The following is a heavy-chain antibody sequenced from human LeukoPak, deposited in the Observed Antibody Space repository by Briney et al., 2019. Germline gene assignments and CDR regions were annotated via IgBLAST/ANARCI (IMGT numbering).Heavy chain of an antibody. Sequence: ASVKVSCKASGYTFTGYYMHWVRQAPGQGLEWMGWINPNSGGTNYAQKFQGRVTMTRDTSISTAYMELSRLRSDDTAVYYCARCGDQDIVVVPAACPWRLWGRGTLVTVSS. D-gene: IGHD2-2*01. CDR2: INPNSGGT. V-gene: IGHV1-2*02. CDR1: GYTFTGYY. CDR3: ARCGDQDIVVVPAACPWRL. J-gene: IGHJ4*02.